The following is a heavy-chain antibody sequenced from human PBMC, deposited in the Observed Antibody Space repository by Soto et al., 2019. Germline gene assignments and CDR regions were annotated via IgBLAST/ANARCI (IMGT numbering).Heavy chain of an antibody. V-gene: IGHV4-34*01. CDR2: INHSGST. Sequence: SETVSLTCAVYGGSFSGYYWSWIRQPPGKGLEWIGEINHSGSTNYNPSLKSRVTISVYRSKNQFSLNLSSVTAAHTAVYYCQSLSGSWQSWLEPWGQGTLVTVS. J-gene: IGHJ5*02. D-gene: IGHD6-13*01. CDR3: QSLSGSWQSWLEP. CDR1: GGSFSGYY.